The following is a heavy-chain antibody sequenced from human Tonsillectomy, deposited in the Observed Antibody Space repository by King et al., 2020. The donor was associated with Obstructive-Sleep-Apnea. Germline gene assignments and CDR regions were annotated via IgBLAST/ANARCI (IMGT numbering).Heavy chain of an antibody. CDR2: INPNSGGT. D-gene: IGHD3-16*01. J-gene: IGHJ6*02. CDR3: ARDLGNNGMDV. CDR1: GYTFTGYY. V-gene: IGHV1-2*04. Sequence: QLVQSGAEVKKPGASVKVSCKASGYTFTGYYMHWVRQAPGQGLEWMGWINPNSGGTKYAQKFQGWVTMTRDTSVSTAYMELNRLRSDDTAVYYCARDLGNNGMDVWGQGTTVTVSS.